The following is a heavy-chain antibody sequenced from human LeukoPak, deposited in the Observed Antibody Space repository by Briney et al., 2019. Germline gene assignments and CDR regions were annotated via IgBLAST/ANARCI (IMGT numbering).Heavy chain of an antibody. CDR2: ISYDGSNK. V-gene: IGHV3-30*18. Sequence: LSLTCAVSGVSISTSEWWIWVRQSPGRGLEWVAVISYDGSNKSYADSVKGRFTMSRDNSKNTLYLQMNSLRAEDTAVYYCAKDRGVGDYYDSSAYNDYWGQGILVTVSS. J-gene: IGHJ4*02. D-gene: IGHD3-22*01. CDR1: GVSISTSEW. CDR3: AKDRGVGDYYDSSAYNDY.